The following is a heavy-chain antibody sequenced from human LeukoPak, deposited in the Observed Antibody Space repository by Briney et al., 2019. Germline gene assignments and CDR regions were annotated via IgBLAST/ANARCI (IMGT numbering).Heavy chain of an antibody. D-gene: IGHD5-24*01. CDR1: GYTFTNYY. V-gene: IGHV1-46*01. CDR3: ARDGGDGYNTD. CDR2: INPSGGST. J-gene: IGHJ4*02. Sequence: GASVKVSCEASGYTFTNYYIHWVRQAPGQGLEWMGIINPSGGSTSYAQKFQGRVIMTRDTSTSTVYMELSSLRSEDTAVYYCARDGGDGYNTDWGQGTLVTVSS.